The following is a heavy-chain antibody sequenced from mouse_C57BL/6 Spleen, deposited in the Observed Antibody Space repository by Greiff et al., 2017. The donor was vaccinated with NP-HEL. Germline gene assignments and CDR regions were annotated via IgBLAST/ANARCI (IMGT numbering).Heavy chain of an antibody. CDR1: GYTFTSYW. J-gene: IGHJ3*01. Sequence: VKLQQSGAELVKPGASVKMSCKASGYTFTSYWITWVKQRPGQGLEWIGDIYPGSGSTNYNEKFKSKATLTVDTSSSTAYMQLSSLTSEDSAVYYCATFYYDYDGGAYWGQGTLVTVSA. D-gene: IGHD2-4*01. CDR3: ATFYYDYDGGAY. CDR2: IYPGSGST. V-gene: IGHV1-55*01.